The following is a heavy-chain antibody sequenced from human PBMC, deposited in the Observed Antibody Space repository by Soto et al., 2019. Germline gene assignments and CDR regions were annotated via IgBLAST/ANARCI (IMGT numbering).Heavy chain of an antibody. Sequence: ASVKVSFKASGYTFTSYAMHWVRQAPGQRLEWMGWINAGNGNTKYSQKFQGRVTITRDTSASTACMELSSLRSEDTAVYYCARAHVYSAPFDYWGQGTLVTVSS. D-gene: IGHD1-20*01. J-gene: IGHJ4*02. CDR1: GYTFTSYA. CDR3: ARAHVYSAPFDY. CDR2: INAGNGNT. V-gene: IGHV1-3*01.